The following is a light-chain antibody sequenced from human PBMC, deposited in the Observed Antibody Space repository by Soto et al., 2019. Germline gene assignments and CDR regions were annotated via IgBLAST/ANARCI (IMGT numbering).Light chain of an antibody. CDR1: SSDVGGYDF. V-gene: IGLV2-14*01. J-gene: IGLJ3*02. CDR3: SSYISSGGWV. CDR2: AVI. Sequence: QSALTQPASVSGSPGQSITISCTGTSSDVGGYDFVSWYQHHPGKAPKLMIYAVIYRPSGVSNRFSGSKSGNTASLTISGLQAEDEADYYCSSYISSGGWVFGGGTKLTVL.